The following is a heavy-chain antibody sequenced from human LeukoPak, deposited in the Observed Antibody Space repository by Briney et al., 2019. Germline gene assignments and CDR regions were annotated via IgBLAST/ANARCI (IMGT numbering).Heavy chain of an antibody. Sequence: GGALRLSCAASGFTFTTYVMSWVRQAPGKGLEWVSAISGSGDSTYYADSVTGRFTISRDNSKNTLYLQVNSPRAEDTAVYYCAKAHYIHFLDYWGQGTLVTVSS. CDR1: GFTFTTYV. V-gene: IGHV3-23*01. J-gene: IGHJ4*02. CDR2: ISGSGDST. CDR3: AKAHYIHFLDY. D-gene: IGHD2/OR15-2a*01.